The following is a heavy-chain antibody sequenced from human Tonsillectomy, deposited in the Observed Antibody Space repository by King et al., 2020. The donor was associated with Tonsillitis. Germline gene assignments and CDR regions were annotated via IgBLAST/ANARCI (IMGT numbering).Heavy chain of an antibody. J-gene: IGHJ4*02. CDR3: ARDPGEGSSHFEY. Sequence: VQLVESGGGVVQPGRSLRLSCAASGFRFSSYGMHWVRQAPGKGLEWGAVIWYVGGEKHFDDSVKGRFTISRDNSKNTLYLQMKSLRAEDTAVYYCARDPGEGSSHFEYWGQGSLVTASS. CDR2: IWYVGGEK. CDR1: GFRFSSYG. V-gene: IGHV3-33*01. D-gene: IGHD1-14*01.